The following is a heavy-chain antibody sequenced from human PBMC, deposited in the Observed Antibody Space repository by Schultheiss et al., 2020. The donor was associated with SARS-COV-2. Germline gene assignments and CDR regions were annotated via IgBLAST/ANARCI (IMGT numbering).Heavy chain of an antibody. V-gene: IGHV3-11*04. D-gene: IGHD1-26*01. CDR3: ARVKWELPPDYYYYGMDV. CDR1: GFTFSDYY. CDR2: ISSSGSTI. Sequence: GGSLRLSCAASGFTFSDYYMSWIRQAPGKGLEWVSYISSSGSTIYYADSVKGRFTISRDNSKNTLYLQMNSLRAEDTAVYYCARVKWELPPDYYYYGMDVWGQGTTVTVSS. J-gene: IGHJ6*02.